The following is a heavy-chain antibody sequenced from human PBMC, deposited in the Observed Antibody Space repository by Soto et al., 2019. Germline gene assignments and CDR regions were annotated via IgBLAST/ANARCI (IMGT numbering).Heavy chain of an antibody. CDR3: ARDRIYGSGSYYIRGGMDV. CDR2: ISSSSSYI. CDR1: GFTFSSYS. D-gene: IGHD3-10*01. Sequence: PGGSLRLSCAASGFTFSSYSMNWVRQAPVKGLEWVSSISSSSSYIYYADSVKGRFTISRDNAKNSLYLQMNSLRAEDTAVYYCARDRIYGSGSYYIRGGMDVWGQGTTVTVSS. V-gene: IGHV3-21*01. J-gene: IGHJ6*02.